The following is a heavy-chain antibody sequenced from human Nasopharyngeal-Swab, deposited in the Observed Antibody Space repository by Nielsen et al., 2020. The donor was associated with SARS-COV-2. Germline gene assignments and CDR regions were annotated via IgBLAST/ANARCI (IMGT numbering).Heavy chain of an antibody. CDR2: ISSSSSYI. D-gene: IGHD3-10*01. J-gene: IGHJ4*02. V-gene: IGHV3-21*01. Sequence: WIRQPPGKGLEWVSSISSSSSYIYYADSVKGRFTISRDNAKNSLYLQMNSLRAEDTAVYYCARDEDMVRGVIVFDYWGQGTLVTVSS. CDR3: ARDEDMVRGVIVFDY.